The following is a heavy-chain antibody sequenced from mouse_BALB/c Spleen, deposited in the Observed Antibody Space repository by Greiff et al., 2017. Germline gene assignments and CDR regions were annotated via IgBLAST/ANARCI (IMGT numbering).Heavy chain of an antibody. J-gene: IGHJ4*01. CDR3: ARDRDGNSYAMDY. Sequence: DVKLVESGGGLVKPGGSLKLSCAASGFTFSDYYMYWVRQTPEKRLEWVATISDGGSYTYYPDSVKGRFTISRDNAKNNLYLQMSSLKSEDTAMYYCARDRDGNSYAMDYWGQGTSVTVSS. CDR2: ISDGGSYT. D-gene: IGHD2-1*01. CDR1: GFTFSDYY. V-gene: IGHV5-4*02.